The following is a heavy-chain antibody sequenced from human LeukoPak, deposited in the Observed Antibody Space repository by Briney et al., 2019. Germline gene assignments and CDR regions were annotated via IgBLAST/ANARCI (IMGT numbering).Heavy chain of an antibody. J-gene: IGHJ4*02. CDR1: GLTFSNAW. CDR3: TALGAASEY. D-gene: IGHD2-15*01. CDR2: IKSKTDGGTT. Sequence: PGGSLRLSCVASGLTFSNAWMSWIRQAPGKGLQWVGHIKSKTDGGTTDYAAPVKGRFTISRDDSKNTLYLQMNSLKNEDAALYYCTALGAASEYWSQGALVTVSS. V-gene: IGHV3-15*01.